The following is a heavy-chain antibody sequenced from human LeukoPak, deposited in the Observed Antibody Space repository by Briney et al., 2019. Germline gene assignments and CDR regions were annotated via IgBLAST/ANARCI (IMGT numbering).Heavy chain of an antibody. D-gene: IGHD4-23*01. CDR1: GFTINNYA. J-gene: IGHJ4*02. Sequence: GGSLRLSCAASGFTINNYALSWVRQAPGKGLEWVSAISGSGGSTYYADSVKGRFTISRDNSKNTLYLQMNSLRAEDTAVYYCAKEIGGNSEDYFDYWGQGTLVTVSS. V-gene: IGHV3-23*01. CDR3: AKEIGGNSEDYFDY. CDR2: ISGSGGST.